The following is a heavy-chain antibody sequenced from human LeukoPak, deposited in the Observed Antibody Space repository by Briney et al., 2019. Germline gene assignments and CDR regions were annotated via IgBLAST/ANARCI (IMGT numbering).Heavy chain of an antibody. CDR3: ARATYGDLYYFDY. CDR1: GYTFTGYY. J-gene: IGHJ4*02. V-gene: IGHV1-18*04. CDR2: ISAYNGNT. D-gene: IGHD4-17*01. Sequence: ASAKVSCKASGYTFTGYYMHWVRQAPGQGLEWMGWISAYNGNTNYAQKLQGRVTMTTDTSTSTAYMELRSLRSDDTAVYYCARATYGDLYYFDYWGQGTLVTVSS.